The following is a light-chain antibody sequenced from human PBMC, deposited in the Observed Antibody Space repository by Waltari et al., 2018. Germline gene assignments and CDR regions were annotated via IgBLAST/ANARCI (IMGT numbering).Light chain of an antibody. V-gene: IGKV3-20*01. CDR1: QSVRSNF. CDR3: QQYGSSPLT. Sequence: EIVLTQSPGTLSLSPGERATLSCRASQSVRSNFLAWSQQRPGQVPRLLISDASGRATGIPDRFSGSGSGTDFTLTISRLEAEDFAVYYCQQYGSSPLTFGGGTKVEI. J-gene: IGKJ4*01. CDR2: DAS.